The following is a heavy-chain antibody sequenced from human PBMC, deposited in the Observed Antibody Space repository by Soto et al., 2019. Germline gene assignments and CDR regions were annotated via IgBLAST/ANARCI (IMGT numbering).Heavy chain of an antibody. D-gene: IGHD3-10*01. CDR1: GYTFTSYG. Sequence: QVQLVQSGAEVKKPGASVKVSCKASGYTFTSYGISWVRQAPGQGLEWMGWISAYNGNTNYAQKLQGRATMTTDTSTSTAYMELRSLRSDDTAVYYCARDEGITMVRGSYKPMDVWGQGTTVTVSS. CDR2: ISAYNGNT. CDR3: ARDEGITMVRGSYKPMDV. V-gene: IGHV1-18*01. J-gene: IGHJ6*02.